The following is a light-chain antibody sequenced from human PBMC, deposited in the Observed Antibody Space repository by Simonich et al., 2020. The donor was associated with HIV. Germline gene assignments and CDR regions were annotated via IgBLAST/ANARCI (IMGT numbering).Light chain of an antibody. CDR1: SSDVGSYTL. CDR2: DVS. Sequence: QSALTQPASVSGSPGQSITISCTGTSSDVGSYTLVSWYQQHPGKAPKLMIYDVSNRPSGVSKRFSGSKSGNTASLTISGLQAEDEADYYCSSYTSSITVLFGGGTKLTVL. CDR3: SSYTSSITVL. J-gene: IGLJ2*01. V-gene: IGLV2-14*02.